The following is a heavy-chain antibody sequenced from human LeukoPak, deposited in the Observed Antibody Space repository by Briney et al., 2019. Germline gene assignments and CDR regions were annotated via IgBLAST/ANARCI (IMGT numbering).Heavy chain of an antibody. D-gene: IGHD2-21*01. J-gene: IGHJ4*02. Sequence: SETLSLTCAVYGGSFSGYYWSWIRQPPGKGLEWIGEINHSGSTNYNPSLKSRVTISVDTSKNQFSLKLSSVTAADTAIYYCARGDITTGGAPFDHWGQGSLVTVSS. CDR2: INHSGST. CDR1: GGSFSGYY. V-gene: IGHV4-34*01. CDR3: ARGDITTGGAPFDH.